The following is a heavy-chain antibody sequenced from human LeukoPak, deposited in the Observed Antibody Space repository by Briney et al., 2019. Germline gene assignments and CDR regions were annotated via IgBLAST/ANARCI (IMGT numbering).Heavy chain of an antibody. D-gene: IGHD3-16*02. V-gene: IGHV1-18*01. CDR2: VSAHNGNT. J-gene: IGHJ4*02. Sequence: ASVKVSCKASGYTFTSYGISWVRQAPGQGLEWMGWVSAHNGNTDYAKKFQGRVTMTTDRSTSTVYMEMRSLRSDDPAVYYCARDRTYMITFGGVIVLSHWGQGALVTVSS. CDR3: ARDRTYMITFGGVIVLSH. CDR1: GYTFTSYG.